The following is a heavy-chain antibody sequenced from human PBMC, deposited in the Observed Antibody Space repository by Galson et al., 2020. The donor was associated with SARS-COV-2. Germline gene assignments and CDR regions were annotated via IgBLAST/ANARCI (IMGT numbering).Heavy chain of an antibody. CDR1: GFTFSSYA. Sequence: GGSLRLSCAASGFTFSSYAMSWVRQAPGKGLEWVSVIYSGGSTYYADSVKGRFTISRDNSKNTLYLQMNSLRAEDTAVYYCAKAGLLLWFGDQGNWFDPWGQGTLVTVSS. CDR3: AKAGLLLWFGDQGNWFDP. J-gene: IGHJ5*02. V-gene: IGHV3-23*03. CDR2: IYSGGST. D-gene: IGHD3-10*01.